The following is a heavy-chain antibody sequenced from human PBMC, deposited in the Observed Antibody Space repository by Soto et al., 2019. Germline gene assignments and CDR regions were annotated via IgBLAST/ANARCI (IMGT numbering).Heavy chain of an antibody. Sequence: QVQLLQSGAEVKKPGASVKVSCKASGYTFTSYSIQWVRQAPGQRLEWMGWINAGNGNTKYSQKFQDRVTITRDTSASTVYLDLTGLRFEDTAVYYCAREHDSRTADPFDYWGQGTLVTVSS. CDR2: INAGNGNT. J-gene: IGHJ4*02. V-gene: IGHV1-3*01. CDR3: AREHDSRTADPFDY. CDR1: GYTFTSYS. D-gene: IGHD2-21*02.